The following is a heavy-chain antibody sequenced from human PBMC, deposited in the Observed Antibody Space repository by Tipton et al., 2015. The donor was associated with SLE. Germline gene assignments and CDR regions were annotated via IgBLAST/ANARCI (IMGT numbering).Heavy chain of an antibody. J-gene: IGHJ5*02. CDR2: VFYSGNT. D-gene: IGHD2-2*02. CDR1: GGSISTTDHY. CDR3: EREDSSSWFYTRFDP. V-gene: IGHV4-39*07. Sequence: TLSLTCSVSGGSISTTDHYWGWTRKHPGKGLEWIGSVFYSGNTYYNESLQSRVTISIDTSKNHFSLKLYSVTAADTAVYYCEREDSSSWFYTRFDPWSQGTLVTVSS.